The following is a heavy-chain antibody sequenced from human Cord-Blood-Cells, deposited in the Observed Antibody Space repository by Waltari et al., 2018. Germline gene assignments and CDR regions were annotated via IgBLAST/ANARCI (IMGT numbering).Heavy chain of an antibody. D-gene: IGHD5-12*01. CDR3: ARQVEMATINDAFDI. Sequence: QVQLQESGPGMVKPSETLSLPCTVSGGSISRYSWSWIRQPPGKGLEWIGYIYYSGSTNYNPSLKSRVTISVDTSKNQFSLKLSSVTAADTAVYYCARQVEMATINDAFDIWGQGTMVTVSS. CDR2: IYYSGST. CDR1: GGSISRYS. J-gene: IGHJ3*02. V-gene: IGHV4-59*01.